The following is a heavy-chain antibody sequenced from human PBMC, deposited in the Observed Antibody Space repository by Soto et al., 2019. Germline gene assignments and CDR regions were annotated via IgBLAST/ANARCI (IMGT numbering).Heavy chain of an antibody. D-gene: IGHD6-19*01. Sequence: QVQLQESGPGLVKPSETLSLTCTVSGGSISSYYWSWIRQPPGKGLEWIGYTYYSGSTNYNPSLRSRVVRSVDTSKNHLSLKLSSVTAADTAVYYCARHGEWLVGGYDYWGQGTLVTVSS. V-gene: IGHV4-59*08. CDR2: TYYSGST. CDR1: GGSISSYY. J-gene: IGHJ4*02. CDR3: ARHGEWLVGGYDY.